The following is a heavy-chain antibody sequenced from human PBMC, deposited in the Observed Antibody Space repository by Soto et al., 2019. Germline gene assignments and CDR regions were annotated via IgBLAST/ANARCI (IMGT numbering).Heavy chain of an antibody. J-gene: IGHJ5*02. CDR1: GGSISSGGYS. Sequence: SETLSLTCAVSGGSISSGGYSWSWIRQPPGKGLEWIGYIYHSGSTYYNPSLKSRVTISVDRSKNQFSLKLSSVTAADTAVYYCALRRTGTGRWFDPWGQGTLVTVSS. CDR3: ALRRTGTGRWFDP. D-gene: IGHD1-1*01. CDR2: IYHSGST. V-gene: IGHV4-30-2*01.